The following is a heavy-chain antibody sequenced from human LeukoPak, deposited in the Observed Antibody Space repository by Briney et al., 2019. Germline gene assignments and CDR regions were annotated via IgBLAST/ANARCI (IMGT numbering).Heavy chain of an antibody. CDR1: GYTFTGYY. CDR3: ARGLTRGYSYGSPGDY. CDR2: INPNSGGT. V-gene: IGHV1-2*02. D-gene: IGHD5-18*01. J-gene: IGHJ4*02. Sequence: ASVKVSCKASGYTFTGYYMHWVRQAPGQGLEWMGWINPNSGGTNYAQKFQGRVTMTRDTSISTAYMELSRLRSDDTAVYYCARGLTRGYSYGSPGDYWGQGTLVTVSS.